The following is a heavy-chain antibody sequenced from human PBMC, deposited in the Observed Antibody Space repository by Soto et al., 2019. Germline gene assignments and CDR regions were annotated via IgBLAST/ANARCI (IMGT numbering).Heavy chain of an antibody. V-gene: IGHV3-66*01. Sequence: EVQLVESGGGLVQPGGSLRLSCAASGFTVSSNYMSWVRQAPGKGLEWVSVVYIGGNTYYAESVEDRFTISRDNFQNMLSLQMTSLRAQDTAVYFCAGSVGGGFDYWGQAPLVTVSS. J-gene: IGHJ4*02. CDR2: VYIGGNT. CDR3: AGSVGGGFDY. D-gene: IGHD3-16*01. CDR1: GFTVSSNY.